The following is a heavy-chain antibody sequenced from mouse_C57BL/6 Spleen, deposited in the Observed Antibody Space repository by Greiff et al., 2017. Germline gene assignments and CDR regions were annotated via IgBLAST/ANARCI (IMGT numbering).Heavy chain of an antibody. Sequence: VQLQQPGAELVKPGASVKLSCKASGYTFTSYWMHWVKQRPGQGLEWIGMIHPNSGSTNYNEKFKSKATLTVDKSSSTAYMQLSSLTSEDSAVYYCARAYYSPHWYFDVWGTGTTVTVSS. CDR1: GYTFTSYW. V-gene: IGHV1-64*01. J-gene: IGHJ1*03. D-gene: IGHD2-12*01. CDR2: IHPNSGST. CDR3: ARAYYSPHWYFDV.